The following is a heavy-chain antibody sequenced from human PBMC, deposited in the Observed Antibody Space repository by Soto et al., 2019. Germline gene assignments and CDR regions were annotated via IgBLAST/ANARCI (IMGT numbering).Heavy chain of an antibody. Sequence: SETLSLTCTVSGGSISSGDYYWSWIRQPPGKGLEWIGYIYYSGSTYYNPSLKSRVTISVDTSKNQFSLKLSSVTAADTAVYYCARENCSGGSCYYYYYGMDGWGQATTVTVAS. J-gene: IGHJ6*02. CDR2: IYYSGST. CDR3: ARENCSGGSCYYYYYGMDG. D-gene: IGHD2-15*01. CDR1: GGSISSGDYY. V-gene: IGHV4-30-4*01.